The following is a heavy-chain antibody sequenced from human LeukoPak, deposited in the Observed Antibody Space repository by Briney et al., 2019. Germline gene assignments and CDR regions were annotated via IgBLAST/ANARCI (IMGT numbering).Heavy chain of an antibody. CDR3: ARPRGYCSGGSCPPYNWFDP. V-gene: IGHV4-34*01. CDR1: GGSFSGYY. Sequence: SETLSLTCAVYGGSFSGYYWSWIRQPPGKGLEWIGEINHSGSTNYNPSLKSRVTISVDTSKNQFSLKLSSVTAADTAVYYCARPRGYCSGGSCPPYNWFDPWGQGTLVTVSS. J-gene: IGHJ5*02. D-gene: IGHD2-15*01. CDR2: INHSGST.